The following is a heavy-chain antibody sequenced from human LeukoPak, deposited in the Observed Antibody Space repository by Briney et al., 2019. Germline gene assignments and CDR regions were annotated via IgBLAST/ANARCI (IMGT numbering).Heavy chain of an antibody. V-gene: IGHV3-21*01. D-gene: IGHD1-26*01. CDR2: ISGSGGST. CDR1: GFTFSSYS. CDR3: ARCTIVGVYSGVDY. J-gene: IGHJ4*02. Sequence: GGSLRLSCAASGFTFSSYSMNWVRQAPGKGLEWVSAISGSGGSTYYADSVKGRFTTSRDIAKNSLYLQMNSLRAEDTAVYYCARCTIVGVYSGVDYWGQGTLVTVSS.